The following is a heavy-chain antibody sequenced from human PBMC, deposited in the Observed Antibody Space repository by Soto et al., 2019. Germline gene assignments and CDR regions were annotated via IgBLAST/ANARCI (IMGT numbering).Heavy chain of an antibody. Sequence: QITLKESGPTLVKATQTLTLTCTFSGFSLSTRGVGVGWIRQPPGKALEWLALIYWDDDTPYSPSLKSRLTITKDTSNNQVVLTMTNMDPVDTATYFCAHRRDDNVGGSISGFDYWGQGTLVTVSS. D-gene: IGHD3-16*01. CDR1: GFSLSTRGVG. CDR2: IYWDDDT. CDR3: AHRRDDNVGGSISGFDY. V-gene: IGHV2-5*02. J-gene: IGHJ4*02.